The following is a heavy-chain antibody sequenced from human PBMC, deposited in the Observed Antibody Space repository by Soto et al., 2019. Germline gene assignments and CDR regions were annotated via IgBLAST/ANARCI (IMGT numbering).Heavy chain of an antibody. CDR1: GFIFSGYW. J-gene: IGHJ5*02. V-gene: IGHV3-74*01. Sequence: EVQLLESGGGLVPPGGSLRLSCAASGFIFSGYWMHWVRQAPGKGLVWVSRIKGDGSGISYADSVKGRFTISRDNVKKTLYLQMNSLRAEDTAVYHCARAICSGGRCFLLDLWGQGTLVTVSS. CDR2: IKGDGSGI. CDR3: ARAICSGGRCFLLDL. D-gene: IGHD2-15*01.